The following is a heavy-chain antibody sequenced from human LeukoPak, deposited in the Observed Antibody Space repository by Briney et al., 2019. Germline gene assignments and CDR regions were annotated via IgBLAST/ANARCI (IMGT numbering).Heavy chain of an antibody. CDR3: ARGYDFWSGYSLDY. D-gene: IGHD3-3*01. Sequence: SETLSLTCTVSGGSISSYYWSWIRQPPGKGLEWIGYIYYSGSTNYNPSLKSRVTISVDTSKNQFSLNLSSVTAAHTAVDYCARGYDFWSGYSLDYWGQGNLLTVSS. CDR2: IYYSGST. CDR1: GGSISSYY. V-gene: IGHV4-59*08. J-gene: IGHJ4*02.